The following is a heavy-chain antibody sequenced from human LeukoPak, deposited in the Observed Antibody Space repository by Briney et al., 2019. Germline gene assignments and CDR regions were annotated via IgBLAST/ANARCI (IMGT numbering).Heavy chain of an antibody. V-gene: IGHV3-74*01. J-gene: IGHJ4*02. CDR2: IDNDGRRT. Sequence: PGGSLRLSCAASGFTFSSYWMHWIRQGPGKGLVWISLIDNDGRRTNYADSVKGRFTISRDNAKNTLYLQMNSLRAEDTAVYYCARTGPTSGYYSPDSWGQGTLVTVSS. D-gene: IGHD3-22*01. CDR3: ARTGPTSGYYSPDS. CDR1: GFTFSSYW.